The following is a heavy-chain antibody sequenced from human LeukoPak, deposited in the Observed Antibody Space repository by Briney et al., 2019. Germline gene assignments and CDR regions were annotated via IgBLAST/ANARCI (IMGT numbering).Heavy chain of an antibody. Sequence: KTSETLSLTCTVSGGSISSYYWGWVRQPPGKGRGWVGYIYYSGSTKYNTSLKSRVTISVDTSKTQSSLKLSSVTAADTAVYYSARRIAAAAAKYYYANYMDVWGKGTTVTVSS. J-gene: IGHJ6*03. D-gene: IGHD6-13*01. V-gene: IGHV4-59*01. CDR1: GGSISSYY. CDR3: ARRIAAAAAKYYYANYMDV. CDR2: IYYSGST.